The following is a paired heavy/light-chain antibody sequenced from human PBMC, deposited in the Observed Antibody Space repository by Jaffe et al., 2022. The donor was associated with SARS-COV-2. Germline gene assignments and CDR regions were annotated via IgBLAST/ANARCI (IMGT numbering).Light chain of an antibody. CDR2: LGS. CDR1: QSLLHSNGYNY. Sequence: DIVMTQSPLSLPVTPGEPASISCRSSQSLLHSNGYNYLDWYLQKPGQSPQLLIYLGSNRASGVPDRFSGSGSGTDFTLKISRVEAEDVGVYYCMQALQTPMYTFGQGTKLEIK. V-gene: IGKV2-28*01. J-gene: IGKJ2*01. CDR3: MQALQTPMYT.
Heavy chain of an antibody. CDR2: ISSSGSTI. CDR3: ARDSGEEVIYYYYGMDV. J-gene: IGHJ6*02. D-gene: IGHD3-10*01. CDR1: GFTFSSYE. Sequence: EVQLVESGGGLVQPGGSLRLSCAASGFTFSSYEMNWVRQAPGKGLEWVSYISSSGSTIYYADSVKGRFTISRDNAKNSLYLQMNSLRAEDTAVYYCARDSGEEVIYYYYGMDVWGQGTTVTVSS. V-gene: IGHV3-48*03.